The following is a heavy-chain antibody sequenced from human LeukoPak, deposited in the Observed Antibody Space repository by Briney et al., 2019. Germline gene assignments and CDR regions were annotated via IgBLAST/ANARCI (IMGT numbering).Heavy chain of an antibody. CDR2: INPNSGGT. CDR1: GYTFTGYY. V-gene: IGHV1-2*02. J-gene: IGHJ6*03. CDR3: ARASAAINYYYYYMDV. Sequence: ASVKVSCKASGYTFTGYYMHWVRQAPGQGLEWMGWINPNSGGTNYAQKFQGRVTMTRDTSISTAYMELSRLRSDDTAVYYCARASAAINYYYYYMDVWGKGTTVTVSS. D-gene: IGHD2-2*01.